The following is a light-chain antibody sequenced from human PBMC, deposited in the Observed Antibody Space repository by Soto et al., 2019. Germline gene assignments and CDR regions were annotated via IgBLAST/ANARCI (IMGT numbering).Light chain of an antibody. V-gene: IGKV3-20*01. CDR1: KSVSSSY. CDR2: GAS. J-gene: IGKJ2*01. Sequence: EIVLTQSPGTLSLSPGERATLSCRASKSVSSSYLAWYQQKPGQAPRLLIYGASSRATGIPDRFSGSGSGTDFTLTISRLEPEDVAVYVCQQYGSSAMYAFGQGAKLEIK. CDR3: QQYGSSAMYA.